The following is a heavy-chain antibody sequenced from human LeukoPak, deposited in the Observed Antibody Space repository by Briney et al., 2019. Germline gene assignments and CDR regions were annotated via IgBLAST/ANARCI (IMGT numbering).Heavy chain of an antibody. CDR3: ARFLSYGKFDY. CDR2: INHSGST. J-gene: IGHJ4*02. D-gene: IGHD3-16*01. V-gene: IGHV4-34*01. Sequence: SETLSLTCAVYGGSFSGYYWSWIRQPPGKGLEWIGEINHSGSTNYNPSLKSRVTISVDTSKNQFSLKLSSVTAADTAVYYCARFLSYGKFDYWGQGTLVTVSS. CDR1: GGSFSGYY.